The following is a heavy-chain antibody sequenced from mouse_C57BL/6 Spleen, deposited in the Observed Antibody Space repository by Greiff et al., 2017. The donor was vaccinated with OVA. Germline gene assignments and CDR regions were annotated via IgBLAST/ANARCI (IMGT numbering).Heavy chain of an antibody. D-gene: IGHD1-1*01. V-gene: IGHV1-81*01. Sequence: QVQLHQSVAELSRPGASVTLSCTASGYTFPSSCLSWVQPRTAPCLEWIGEIYPRSGNTYYNEKFKGKATLTADKSSSTAYMELRSLTSEDSAVYFCARGTTVGSFDYWGQGTTLTVSS. CDR3: ARGTTVGSFDY. J-gene: IGHJ2*01. CDR2: IYPRSGNT. CDR1: GYTFPSSC.